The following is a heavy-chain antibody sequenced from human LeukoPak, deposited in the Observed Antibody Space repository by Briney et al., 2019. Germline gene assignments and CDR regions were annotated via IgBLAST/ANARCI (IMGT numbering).Heavy chain of an antibody. J-gene: IGHJ4*02. V-gene: IGHV4-39*07. CDR3: ARDQGIAVAALDY. CDR1: RGSISNSNHF. D-gene: IGHD6-19*01. CDR2: IHYSGST. Sequence: SETLSLTCTVSRGSISNSNHFWGWVRQPPGKGLEWIGSIHYSGSTYYNPSLTSRVTISVDKSKNQFSLKLNSVTAADTAVYYCARDQGIAVAALDYWGQGTLVTVSS.